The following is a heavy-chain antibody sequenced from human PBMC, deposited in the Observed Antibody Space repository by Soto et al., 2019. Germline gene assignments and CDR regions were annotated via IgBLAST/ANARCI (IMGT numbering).Heavy chain of an antibody. J-gene: IGHJ6*02. CDR3: ATGYCSSTSCHYYYYGMDV. CDR2: IDPSDSYT. D-gene: IGHD2-2*01. V-gene: IGHV5-10-1*01. Sequence: GESLKISCMGSGYSFTSYWISWVRQMPGKGLEWMGRIDPSDSYTNYSPSFQGHVTISADKSISTAYLQWSSLKASDTAMYYCATGYCSSTSCHYYYYGMDVWGQGTTVTV. CDR1: GYSFTSYW.